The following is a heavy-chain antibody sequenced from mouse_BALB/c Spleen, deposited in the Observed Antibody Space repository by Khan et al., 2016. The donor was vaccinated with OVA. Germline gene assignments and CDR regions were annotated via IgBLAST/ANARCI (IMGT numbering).Heavy chain of an antibody. D-gene: IGHD1-1*01. CDR3: ARQHYHQYKIMDY. CDR1: GFSSTNSG. J-gene: IGHJ4*01. V-gene: IGHV2-6-1*01. Sequence: QVQLKESGPRLVAPSQSLSITFTISGFSSTNSGVPWVRQPPGTGLEWLVVKWSDGSTTYNSALKSRLTISKDHSTSHVLLKMNSLQTDDTAMYFCARQHYHQYKIMDYWGQGTSVTVSS. CDR2: KWSDGST.